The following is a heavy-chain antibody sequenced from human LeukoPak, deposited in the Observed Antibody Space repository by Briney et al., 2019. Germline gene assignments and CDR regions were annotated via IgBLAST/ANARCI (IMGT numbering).Heavy chain of an antibody. V-gene: IGHV1-2*02. Sequence: ECMGCINPNSGGTNYAQKFQGRVTITRETSISTAYMELSRLRSDDTAVYYCASTGSSSLGWGQGTMVTVSS. CDR3: ASTGSSSLG. D-gene: IGHD6-6*01. CDR2: INPNSGGT. J-gene: IGHJ3*01.